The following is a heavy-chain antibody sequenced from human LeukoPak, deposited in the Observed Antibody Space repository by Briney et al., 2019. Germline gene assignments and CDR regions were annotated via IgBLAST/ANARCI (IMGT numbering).Heavy chain of an antibody. J-gene: IGHJ5*02. CDR3: AENRNAAAGGFWFDP. V-gene: IGHV1-69*13. D-gene: IGHD6-13*01. CDR2: IIPIFGTA. Sequence: SVKVSCKASGGTFSSYAISWVRQAPGQGLEWMGGIIPIFGTANYAQKFQGRVTITADESTSTAYMELSSLRSEDTAVYYCAENRNAAAGGFWFDPWGQGTLVTVSS. CDR1: GGTFSSYA.